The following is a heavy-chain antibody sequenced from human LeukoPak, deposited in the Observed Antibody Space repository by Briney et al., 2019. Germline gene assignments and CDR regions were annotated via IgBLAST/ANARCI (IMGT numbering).Heavy chain of an antibody. D-gene: IGHD1-26*01. CDR1: GFTFSSYA. CDR3: ARDQMEGGWDY. CDR2: ISSNGGST. J-gene: IGHJ4*02. V-gene: IGHV3-64*01. Sequence: GGSLRLSCAASGFTFSSYAMHWVRQAPGKGLEYVSAISSNGGSTYYANSVKGRFTISRDNSKNTLYLQMGSLRAEDMAVYYCARDQMEGGWDYWGQGTLVTVSS.